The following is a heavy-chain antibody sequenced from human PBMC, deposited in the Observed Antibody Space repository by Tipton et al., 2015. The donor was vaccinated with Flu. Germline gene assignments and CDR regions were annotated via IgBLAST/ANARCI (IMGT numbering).Heavy chain of an antibody. V-gene: IGHV3-33*06. CDR3: AKDLSGSYFEY. Sequence: SLRLSCAASGFTFSSYAMHWVRQAPGKGLEWVAGIWYDGSNKYYADSVKGRFTISRGNSKNTLYLQMNSLRAEDTAVYYCAKDLSGSYFEYWGQGTLVTVSS. D-gene: IGHD1-26*01. CDR1: GFTFSSYA. CDR2: IWYDGSNK. J-gene: IGHJ4*02.